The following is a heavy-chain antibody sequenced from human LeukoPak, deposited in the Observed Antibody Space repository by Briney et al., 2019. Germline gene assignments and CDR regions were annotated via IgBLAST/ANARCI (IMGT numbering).Heavy chain of an antibody. CDR3: AAFITGTTYWFDP. D-gene: IGHD1-20*01. CDR1: GYTFTSYD. V-gene: IGHV1-8*03. CDR2: MNPNSGNT. J-gene: IGHJ5*02. Sequence: AASVKVSCKASGYTFTSYDINWVRQATGQGLEWMGWMNPNSGNTGYAQKFQGRVTITRNTSISTAYMELSSLRSEDTAVYYCAAFITGTTYWFDPWGQGTLVTVSS.